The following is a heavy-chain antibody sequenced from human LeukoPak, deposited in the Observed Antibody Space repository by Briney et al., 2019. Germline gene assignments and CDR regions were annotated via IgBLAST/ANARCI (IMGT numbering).Heavy chain of an antibody. D-gene: IGHD1-26*01. J-gene: IGHJ6*03. V-gene: IGHV4-34*01. CDR3: ASRFLQGVRSGSSWALRYYYYYMDV. Sequence: PSETLSLTCAVSGGSFRGYSWSWIRQTPGKGLEWIGEINHSGSTNYNPSLKSRVTISVDTSQNKFSLNLSSVTAAETAVYYCASRFLQGVRSGSSWALRYYYYYMDVWGKGTTVTISS. CDR2: INHSGST. CDR1: GGSFRGYS.